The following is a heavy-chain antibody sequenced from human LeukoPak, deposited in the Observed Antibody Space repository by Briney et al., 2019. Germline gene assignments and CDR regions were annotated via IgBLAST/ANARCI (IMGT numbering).Heavy chain of an antibody. CDR2: INHSGST. J-gene: IGHJ4*02. D-gene: IGHD3-10*01. CDR3: ARAWYYYGSGSYFSGNLDY. CDR1: GGSISGYY. V-gene: IGHV4-34*01. Sequence: SETLSLTCTVSGGSISGYYWSWIRQPPGKGLEWIGEINHSGSTNYNPSLKSRVTISVDTSKNQFSLKLSSVTAADTAVYYCARAWYYYGSGSYFSGNLDYWGQGTLVTVSS.